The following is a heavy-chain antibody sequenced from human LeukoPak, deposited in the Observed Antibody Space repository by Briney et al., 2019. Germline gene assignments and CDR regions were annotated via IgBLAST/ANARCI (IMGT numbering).Heavy chain of an antibody. CDR1: GFTFSSYS. Sequence: PGGSLRLSCAASGFTFSSYSMNWVRQVPGKGLEWVSSISSSSSYIYYADSVKGRFTISRDNAKNSLYLQMNSLRAEDTAVYYCAREVFSSSRAYNWFDPWGQGTLVTVSS. J-gene: IGHJ5*02. CDR3: AREVFSSSRAYNWFDP. V-gene: IGHV3-21*01. D-gene: IGHD6-13*01. CDR2: ISSSSSYI.